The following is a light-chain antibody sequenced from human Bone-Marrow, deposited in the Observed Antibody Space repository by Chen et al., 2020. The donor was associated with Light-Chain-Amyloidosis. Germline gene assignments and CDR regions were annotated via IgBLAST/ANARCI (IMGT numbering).Light chain of an antibody. J-gene: IGLJ3*02. V-gene: IGLV6-57*01. CDR2: EDD. Sequence: NFMLTQPHSVSESPGKTVIISCTRSSGSIATNYVQWYQQRPGGSPTTVIYEDDQRPSGVPDRCSGSIDRSSNSASLTISGLKTEDEADYYCQSYQGSSQGVFGGGTKLTVL. CDR1: SGSIATNY. CDR3: QSYQGSSQGV.